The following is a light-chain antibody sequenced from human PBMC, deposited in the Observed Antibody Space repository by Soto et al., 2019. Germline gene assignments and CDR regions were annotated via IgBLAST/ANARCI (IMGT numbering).Light chain of an antibody. CDR1: QSVSSSY. Sequence: EMVLPQSPGTLSFSPGERATLCCRAGQSVSSSYLAWYQQKPGQAPRLLIYGASSRATGIPDRFSGSGSGTDFTLTISRLEPEDFAVYYYKQYGSSPLTFGRGTKVDIK. V-gene: IGKV3-20*01. J-gene: IGKJ4*01. CDR3: KQYGSSPLT. CDR2: GAS.